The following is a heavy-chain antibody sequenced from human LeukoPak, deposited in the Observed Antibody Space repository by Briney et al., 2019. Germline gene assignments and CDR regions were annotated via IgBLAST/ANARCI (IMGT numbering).Heavy chain of an antibody. J-gene: IGHJ4*02. CDR3: AGTWAFDY. CDR2: ISGDGTTT. V-gene: IGHV3-74*01. CDR1: GFTFSNDW. Sequence: PGGSLRLSCAVSGFTFSNDWMHWVRQAPGKGLLWVSRISGDGTTTNYADSVKGRFTISRDNAKNTLYLQMDSLRAEDTAVYYCAGTWAFDYLGQGTLVTVSS. D-gene: IGHD1-26*01.